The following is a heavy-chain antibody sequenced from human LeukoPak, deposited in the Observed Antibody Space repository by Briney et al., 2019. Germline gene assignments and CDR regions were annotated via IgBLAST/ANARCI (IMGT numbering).Heavy chain of an antibody. V-gene: IGHV3-9*01. Sequence: VRSLRLSCAASGFSFDDYAMHWVRQAPGKGLEWVSGISWNSGSIGYADSVKGRFTISRDNAKNSLYLQMNSLRAEDTAGYYCAKDQCSSTSCYGSPGYWGQGTLVTVSS. D-gene: IGHD2-2*01. CDR3: AKDQCSSTSCYGSPGY. J-gene: IGHJ4*02. CDR1: GFSFDDYA. CDR2: ISWNSGSI.